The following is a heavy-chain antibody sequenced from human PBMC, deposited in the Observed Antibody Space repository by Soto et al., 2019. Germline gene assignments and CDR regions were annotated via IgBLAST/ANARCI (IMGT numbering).Heavy chain of an antibody. CDR3: AKSGAYYDYIWGSYRLSSNWYFDY. J-gene: IGHJ4*02. CDR1: GFTFSSYA. Sequence: GGSLRLSCAASGFTFSSYAMSWVRQAPGKGLEWVSAISGSGGSTYYADSVKGRFTISRDNSKNTLYLQMNSLRAEDTAVYYCAKSGAYYDYIWGSYRLSSNWYFDYWGQGTLVTVSS. D-gene: IGHD3-16*02. CDR2: ISGSGGST. V-gene: IGHV3-23*01.